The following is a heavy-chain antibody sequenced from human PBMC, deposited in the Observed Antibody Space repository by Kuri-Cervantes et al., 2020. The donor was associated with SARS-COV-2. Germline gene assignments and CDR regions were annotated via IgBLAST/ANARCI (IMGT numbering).Heavy chain of an antibody. CDR1: GGSISSYY. Sequence: SETLSLTCTVSGGSISSYYWSWIRQPPGKGLEWIGYIYYSGSTNYNPSLKSRVTISVDTSKNQFSLKLSSVTAADTAVYYSAQSRGIAARSHWYFDLWGHGTLVTVSS. CDR2: IYYSGST. V-gene: IGHV4-59*01. J-gene: IGHJ2*01. CDR3: AQSRGIAARSHWYFDL. D-gene: IGHD6-13*01.